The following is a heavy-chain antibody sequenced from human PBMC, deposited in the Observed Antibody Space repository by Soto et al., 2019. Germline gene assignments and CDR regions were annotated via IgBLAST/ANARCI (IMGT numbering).Heavy chain of an antibody. CDR2: IWYDGSNK. CDR3: ATSGRGGYYYYYGMDV. CDR1: GFTFSSYG. D-gene: IGHD3-16*01. Sequence: QVQLVESGGGVVQPGRSLRLSCAASGFTFSSYGMHWVRQAPGKGLEWVAVIWYDGSNKYYADSVKGRFTISRDNXKXXLYLQMNSLRAEDTAVYYCATSGRGGYYYYYGMDVWGQGTTVTVSS. V-gene: IGHV3-33*01. J-gene: IGHJ6*02.